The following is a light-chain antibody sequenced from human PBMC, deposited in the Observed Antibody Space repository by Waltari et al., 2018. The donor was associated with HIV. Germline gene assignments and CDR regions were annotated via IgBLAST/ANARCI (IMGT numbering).Light chain of an antibody. Sequence: DIQMTQSPSSLSASIGDRVTITCWASQTITRFLNWYQQKPGKAPKLLIYVASSLQSGVPSRFSGSGSGTDFSLTISSLQPEDFATYYCQQSSTTPHTFGRGTKLEIK. V-gene: IGKV1-39*01. J-gene: IGKJ2*01. CDR3: QQSSTTPHT. CDR2: VAS. CDR1: QTITRF.